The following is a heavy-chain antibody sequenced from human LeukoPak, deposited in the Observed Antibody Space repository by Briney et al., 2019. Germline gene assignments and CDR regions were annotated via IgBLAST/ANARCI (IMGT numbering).Heavy chain of an antibody. V-gene: IGHV4-39*07. CDR3: ARGSGYYYDSALDY. J-gene: IGHJ4*02. D-gene: IGHD3-22*01. CDR2: MYYSGNI. CDR1: GGSISSSTYY. Sequence: SETLSLTCTVSGGSISSSTYYWGWIRQPPGKGLEWIGSMYYSGNIYYNPSLKSRVTISVDTSKNQLSLKLSSVTAADTAVYYCARGSGYYYDSALDYWGQGTLVTVSS.